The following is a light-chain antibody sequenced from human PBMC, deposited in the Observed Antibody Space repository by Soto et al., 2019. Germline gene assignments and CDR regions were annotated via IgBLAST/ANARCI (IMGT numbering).Light chain of an antibody. CDR2: GAS. CDR3: QQANSFSWT. V-gene: IGKV1-12*01. Sequence: DIQMTQSPSSVSASVGDRVTITCRASQGVSSWLAWYQQKAGKAPTLLIYGASNLQSGVPSRFSGSTSGTEFTLTINSLQPEDFATYYCQQANSFSWTFGQGTKVEIK. J-gene: IGKJ1*01. CDR1: QGVSSW.